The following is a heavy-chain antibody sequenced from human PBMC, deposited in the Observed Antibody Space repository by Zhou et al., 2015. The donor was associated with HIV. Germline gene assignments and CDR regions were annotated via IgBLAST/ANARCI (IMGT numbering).Heavy chain of an antibody. CDR1: GGTFSSYA. V-gene: IGHV1-69*06. CDR3: ARRSDISDYFDY. J-gene: IGHJ4*02. Sequence: QVQLVQSGAEVKKPGSSVKVSCKASGGTFSSYAISWVRQAPGQGLEWMGGISPIFATANYAQNFQGRVTITADRSTNTAYMELRSLTSEDTAEYYCARRSDISDYFDYWGRGNPRSPSPQ. CDR2: ISPIFATA. D-gene: IGHD3-3*02.